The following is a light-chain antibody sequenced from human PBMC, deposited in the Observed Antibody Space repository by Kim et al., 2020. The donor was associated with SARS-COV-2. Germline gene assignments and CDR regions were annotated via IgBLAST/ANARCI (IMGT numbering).Light chain of an antibody. V-gene: IGLV1-47*01. Sequence: GQRVTSLCSGSTAKIGSKNSNRYKQGPGEAPKLLIYRNDQRPAGVPVRFSGCKSGASASLAISGLRSEDEADYSCATGDDSLSGVVFGGGTQLTVL. CDR2: RND. CDR1: TAKIGSKN. CDR3: ATGDDSLSGVV. J-gene: IGLJ2*01.